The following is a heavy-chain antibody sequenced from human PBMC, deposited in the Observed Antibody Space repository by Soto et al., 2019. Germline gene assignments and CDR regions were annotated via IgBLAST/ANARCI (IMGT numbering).Heavy chain of an antibody. CDR1: GGYIKISGYY. J-gene: IGHJ5*02. D-gene: IGHD3-10*01. CDR3: VRPHGSGSYGNWFDP. V-gene: IGHV4-39*01. Sequence: SETQSLTCTVSGGYIKISGYYWAWIRKPPGKGLEWIGSFYYIGSTYYNPSLKSRVTISVDTSKNQFSLKLISVTAADTAVYYCVRPHGSGSYGNWFDPWGQGILVTVSS. CDR2: FYYIGST.